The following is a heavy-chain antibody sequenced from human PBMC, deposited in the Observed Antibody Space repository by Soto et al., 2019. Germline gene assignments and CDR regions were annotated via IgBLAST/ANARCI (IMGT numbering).Heavy chain of an antibody. Sequence: EVQLVESGGGLVQPGGSLRLSCAASGFTFSSYDMHWVRLATGKGLEWVSAIGTAGDTYYPGSVKGRFTISRENAKNSLYLQMNSLRAGDTAVYYCARGPRIAVAEERITYYYYGMDVWGQGTTVTVSS. CDR2: IGTAGDT. CDR1: GFTFSSYD. V-gene: IGHV3-13*01. D-gene: IGHD6-19*01. CDR3: ARGPRIAVAEERITYYYYGMDV. J-gene: IGHJ6*02.